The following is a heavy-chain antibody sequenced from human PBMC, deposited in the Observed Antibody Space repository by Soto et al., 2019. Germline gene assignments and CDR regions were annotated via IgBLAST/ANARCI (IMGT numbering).Heavy chain of an antibody. V-gene: IGHV3-15*07. CDR3: TTDVPYLLRFLGWSYYFDY. Sequence: EVQLEESGGGLVKPGGSLRVSCAASGFTFNNAWMSWVRQAPGKGLEWVGRIKSKTDGGTTDYGSPVKGSFTISRDDSKNTLYLQMSSMKTEDTAVYYCTTDVPYLLRFLGWSYYFDYWGQGTLVTVSS. CDR2: IKSKTDGGTT. CDR1: GFTFNNAW. D-gene: IGHD3-3*01. J-gene: IGHJ4*02.